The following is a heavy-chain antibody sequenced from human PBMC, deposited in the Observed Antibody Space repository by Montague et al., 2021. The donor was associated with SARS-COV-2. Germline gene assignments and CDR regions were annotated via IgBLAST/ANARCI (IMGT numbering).Heavy chain of an antibody. CDR2: VNHSGHT. D-gene: IGHD6-6*01. CDR3: ARGPVGVAARLRYYFDQ. J-gene: IGHJ4*02. Sequence: SETLSLTCAVYGGSLSGDHWSWIRQPPEKGLEWIGEVNHSGHTXXXVSXXXRXTMSVDTSKSQFSLKVRSVTAADTAVYYCARGPVGVAARLRYYFDQWGQGTLVTVSS. CDR1: GGSLSGDH. V-gene: IGHV4-34*01.